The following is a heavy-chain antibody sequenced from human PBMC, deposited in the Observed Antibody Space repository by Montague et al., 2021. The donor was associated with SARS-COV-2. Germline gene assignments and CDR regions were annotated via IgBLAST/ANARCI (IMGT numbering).Heavy chain of an antibody. J-gene: IGHJ4*02. Sequence: YYNPSLNSRVTISLDTSNNQFSLRLTSVTTSDTAVYYCARGRVTRAGFDDWGQGIRVIVSS. V-gene: IGHV4-30-2*04. CDR3: ARGRVTRAGFDD. D-gene: IGHD2-15*01.